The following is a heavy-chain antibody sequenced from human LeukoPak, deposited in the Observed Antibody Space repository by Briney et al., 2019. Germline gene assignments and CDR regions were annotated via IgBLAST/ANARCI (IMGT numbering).Heavy chain of an antibody. D-gene: IGHD6-19*01. CDR1: GFTFGDYA. J-gene: IGHJ4*02. CDR3: TRGVAISTSGWYDTFDY. CDR2: ISTDGSRI. Sequence: GGSLRLSCAASGFTFGDYAVYWVRQAPGKGLEYVSVISTDGSRIYYADSVKGRFTISRDNSKNTLYLQMGSLRAEDMAVYYCTRGVAISTSGWYDTFDYWGQGALVAVSS. V-gene: IGHV3-64*02.